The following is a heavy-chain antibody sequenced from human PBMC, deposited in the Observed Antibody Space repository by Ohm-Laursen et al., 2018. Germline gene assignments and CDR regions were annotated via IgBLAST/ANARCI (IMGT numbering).Heavy chain of an antibody. CDR3: AKENPSYFYDY. J-gene: IGHJ4*02. CDR1: GFTFSNHG. CDR2: ISRDGSTK. V-gene: IGHV3-30*18. Sequence: FLRLSCTASGFTFSNHGMHWVRQAPGKGLEWVAIISRDGSTKYYGDSVKGRFTISRDDSKNTLFLQMSALRAEDTALYYCAKENPSYFYDYWGQGTLVTVSS. D-gene: IGHD3-10*01.